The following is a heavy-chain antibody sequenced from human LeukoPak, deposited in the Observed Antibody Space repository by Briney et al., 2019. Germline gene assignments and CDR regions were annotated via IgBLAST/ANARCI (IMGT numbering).Heavy chain of an antibody. Sequence: SETLSLTGGVYGESLSGYYWSWIRQPPGKGLEWIGEINHSGTTNYNPSLKSRVNISVDTSKKQFSLKLNSVTAADTAVFYCARGVVWSGYYTPKVVIGFDYWGQGTLVTVSS. CDR2: INHSGTT. J-gene: IGHJ4*02. V-gene: IGHV4-34*01. D-gene: IGHD3-3*01. CDR1: GESLSGYY. CDR3: ARGVVWSGYYTPKVVIGFDY.